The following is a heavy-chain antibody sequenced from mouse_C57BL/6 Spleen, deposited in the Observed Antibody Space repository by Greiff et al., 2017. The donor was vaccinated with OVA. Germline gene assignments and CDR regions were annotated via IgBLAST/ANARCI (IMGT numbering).Heavy chain of an antibody. D-gene: IGHD3-1*01. J-gene: IGHJ2*01. CDR3: ARSGDGDYFDY. CDR2: ICPGSGNT. Sequence: QVQLKESGAELVRPGASVKLSCKASGYTFTDYYINWVQQRPGQGLEWIARICPGSGNTYYNEKFKGKATLTAEKSSSTAYMQLSSLTSEDSAVYFSARSGDGDYFDYWGQGTTLTVSS. CDR1: GYTFTDYY. V-gene: IGHV1-76*01.